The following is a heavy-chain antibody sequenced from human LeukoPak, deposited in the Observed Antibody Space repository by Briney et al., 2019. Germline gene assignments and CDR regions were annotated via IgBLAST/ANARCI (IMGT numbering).Heavy chain of an antibody. CDR2: IIPILGIA. CDR1: GGTFSSYA. D-gene: IGHD3-9*01. J-gene: IGHJ4*02. V-gene: IGHV1-69*04. CDR3: AREAILTGYRPFDY. Sequence: SVKVSCKASGGTFSSYAISWVRQAPGQGLEWMGRIIPILGIANYAQKFQSRVTITADKSTSTAYMELSSLRSEDTAVYYCAREAILTGYRPFDYWGQGTLVTVSS.